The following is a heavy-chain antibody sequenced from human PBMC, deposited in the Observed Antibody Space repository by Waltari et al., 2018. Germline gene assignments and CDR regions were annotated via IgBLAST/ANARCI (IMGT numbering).Heavy chain of an antibody. D-gene: IGHD3-22*01. CDR1: GYAFTSYD. Sequence: QVQLVQSGAEVKTPGASVKVSCKASGYAFTSYDINWVRQATGQGLEWMGWMNPNSGNTGYAQKFQGRVTITRNTSISTAYMELSSLRSEDTAVYYCARSTHYYDTPFGHWGQGTLVTVSS. CDR3: ARSTHYYDTPFGH. J-gene: IGHJ4*02. V-gene: IGHV1-8*03. CDR2: MNPNSGNT.